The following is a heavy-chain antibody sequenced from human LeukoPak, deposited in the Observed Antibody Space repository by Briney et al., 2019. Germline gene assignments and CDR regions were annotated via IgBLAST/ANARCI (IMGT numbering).Heavy chain of an antibody. CDR1: GFTFSTYA. J-gene: IGHJ4*02. CDR2: ISNGGEST. CDR3: AKDVRPHY. V-gene: IGHV3-23*01. Sequence: PGGSLRLSCAASGFTFSTYAMSWVRQAPGKGLEWVSGISNGGESTYYADSVKGRFTISRDSSKNTVYLQMNSLRAEDTAVYYCAKDVRPHYWGQGTLVTVSS.